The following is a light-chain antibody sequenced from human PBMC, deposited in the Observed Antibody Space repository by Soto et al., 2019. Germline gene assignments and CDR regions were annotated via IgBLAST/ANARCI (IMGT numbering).Light chain of an antibody. Sequence: QSALTQPASVSGSPGQSITISCTGTISDVGGYNYVSWYQQHPGKAPKLVIYEVSNRPSGVSNRFSASKSGNTASLTISGLQAEDEADYYCNSYTSSSTLVFGSGTKLTVL. CDR3: NSYTSSSTLV. CDR1: ISDVGGYNY. CDR2: EVS. J-gene: IGLJ1*01. V-gene: IGLV2-14*01.